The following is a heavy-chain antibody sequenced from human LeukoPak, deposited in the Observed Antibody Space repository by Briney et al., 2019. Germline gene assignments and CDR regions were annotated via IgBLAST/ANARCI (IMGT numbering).Heavy chain of an antibody. CDR1: GCTFGNSW. J-gene: IGHJ3*01. CDR3: VVVIEPPDSDGFDV. V-gene: IGHV3-74*01. CDR2: ISADGSTT. Sequence: GGSLRLSFAASGCTFGNSWGHWVRQAPGKGLVGVSVISADGSTTAYADSVKGRFTIARDNARNTVSLHTNSLPIDDTAVYYCVVVIEPPDSDGFDVWGQGTMITVSS. D-gene: IGHD1-14*01.